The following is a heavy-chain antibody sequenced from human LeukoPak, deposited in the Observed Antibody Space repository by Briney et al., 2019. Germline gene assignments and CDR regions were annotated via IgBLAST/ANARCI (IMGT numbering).Heavy chain of an antibody. J-gene: IGHJ3*02. CDR2: INPNSGGT. D-gene: IGHD3-10*01. V-gene: IGHV1-2*04. Sequence: GASVKVSCKASGYTFTGYYMHWVRQAPGQGLEWMGWINPNSGGTNYAQKFQGWVTMTRDTSISTAYMELSRLRSDDTAVYYCARTLDRLLWFGELLYPNTKGAFDIWGQGTMVTVSS. CDR3: ARTLDRLLWFGELLYPNTKGAFDI. CDR1: GYTFTGYY.